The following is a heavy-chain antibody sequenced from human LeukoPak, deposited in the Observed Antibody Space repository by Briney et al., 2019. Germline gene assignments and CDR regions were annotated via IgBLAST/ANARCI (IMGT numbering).Heavy chain of an antibody. J-gene: IGHJ4*02. CDR2: IKSDGSST. D-gene: IGHD3-10*01. V-gene: IGHV3-74*03. Sequence: GGSLRLSCAASGFAFSTYWMHWVRRAPGKGLVWVSRIKSDGSSTTYADFVKGRFTVSRDNAKNTLYLQMRSLRADDTAMYFCARVGGRGSIGGDCWGQGTLVTVSS. CDR1: GFAFSTYW. CDR3: ARVGGRGSIGGDC.